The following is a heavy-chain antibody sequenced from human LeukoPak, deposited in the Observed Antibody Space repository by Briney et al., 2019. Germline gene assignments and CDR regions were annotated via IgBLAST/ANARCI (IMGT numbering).Heavy chain of an antibody. CDR1: GYTFTSYG. CDR2: ISAYNGNT. Sequence: GASVKVSCKASGYTFTSYGISWVRQAPGQGLEWMGWISAYNGNTNYAQKLQGRVTMTTDTSTSTAYMELRSLRSDDTAVYYCARGRPQYYYDSSGPGRNAFDIWGQGTMVTVSS. D-gene: IGHD3-22*01. CDR3: ARGRPQYYYDSSGPGRNAFDI. J-gene: IGHJ3*02. V-gene: IGHV1-18*01.